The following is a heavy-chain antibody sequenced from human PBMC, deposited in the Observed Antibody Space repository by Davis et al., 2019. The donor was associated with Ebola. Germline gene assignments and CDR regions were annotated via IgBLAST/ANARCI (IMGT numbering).Heavy chain of an antibody. CDR2: TYYSSKCYN. D-gene: IGHD5-18*01. CDR3: ARGWLRGGMDV. V-gene: IGHV6-1*01. CDR1: GDSVSSGG. J-gene: IGHJ6*04. Sequence: PSETLSLTCAVSGDSVSSGGWNWIRHSPPPVLDSLRRTYYSSKCYNDYAESVKSRITINPDTSKNQFSLQLNSVTPEDTALYYCARGWLRGGMDVWGEGTTVTVSS.